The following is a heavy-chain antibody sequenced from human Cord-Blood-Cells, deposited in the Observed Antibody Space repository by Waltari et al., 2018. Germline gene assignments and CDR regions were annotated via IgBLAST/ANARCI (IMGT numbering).Heavy chain of an antibody. CDR2: IYTSGST. CDR3: AREGYSSSRIYYYYMDV. D-gene: IGHD6-13*01. J-gene: IGHJ6*03. CDR1: GGSISSYY. Sequence: QVQLQESGPGLVKPSETLSLTCTVSGGSISSYYWSWIRQPAGKGLEWIGRIYTSGSTNYNPSLKSRGTMSVDTSKNQFSLKLSSVTAADTAVYYCAREGYSSSRIYYYYMDVWGKGTTVTVSS. V-gene: IGHV4-4*07.